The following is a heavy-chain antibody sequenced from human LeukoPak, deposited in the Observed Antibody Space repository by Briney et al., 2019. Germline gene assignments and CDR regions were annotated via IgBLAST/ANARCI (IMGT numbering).Heavy chain of an antibody. Sequence: PGRSLRLSCAASGFTFSSYAMHWVRQAPGKGLEWVVVISYDGSNKYYADSVKGRFTISRDNSKNTLYLQMNSLRAEDTAVYYCARDAYYCGSGSYAPPDVWGKGTTVTVSS. J-gene: IGHJ6*04. CDR2: ISYDGSNK. CDR1: GFTFSSYA. D-gene: IGHD3-10*01. CDR3: ARDAYYCGSGSYAPPDV. V-gene: IGHV3-30*04.